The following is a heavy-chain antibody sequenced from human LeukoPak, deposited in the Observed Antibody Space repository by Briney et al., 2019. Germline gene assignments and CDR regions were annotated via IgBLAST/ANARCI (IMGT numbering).Heavy chain of an antibody. CDR2: IIYSGTTT. J-gene: IGHJ4*02. Sequence: GGSLRLSCAASGFTFSSYAMNWVRQAPGKGLEWVSGIIYSGTTTYYADSVKGRFTISRDNSKNTLYLQMNNLRAEDTAVYYCAKDLMKGGQGTLVTVSS. CDR3: AKDLMK. V-gene: IGHV3-23*01. CDR1: GFTFSSYA. D-gene: IGHD3-16*01.